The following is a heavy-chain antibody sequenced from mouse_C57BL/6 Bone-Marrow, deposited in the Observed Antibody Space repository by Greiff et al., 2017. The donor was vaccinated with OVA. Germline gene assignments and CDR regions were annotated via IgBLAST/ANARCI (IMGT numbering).Heavy chain of an antibody. J-gene: IGHJ3*01. CDR1: GFSLSTFGMG. V-gene: IGHV8-8*01. CDR2: IWWDDDK. Sequence: QVTLKVCGPGILQPSQTLSLTCSFSGFSLSTFGMGVGWIRQPSGKGLEWLAHIWWDDDKYYNPALKSRLTISKDTSKNQVFLKIANVDTADTATYYCARIGPYYYGSSAWFAYWGQGTLVTVSA. D-gene: IGHD1-1*01. CDR3: ARIGPYYYGSSAWFAY.